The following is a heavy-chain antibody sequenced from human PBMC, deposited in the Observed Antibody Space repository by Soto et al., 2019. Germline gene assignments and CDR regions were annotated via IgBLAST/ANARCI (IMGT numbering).Heavy chain of an antibody. CDR2: ISGAGDKT. D-gene: IGHD3-3*01. J-gene: IGHJ6*02. CDR1: EFTFSRYA. V-gene: IGHV3-23*01. Sequence: GGSLRLSCAASEFTFSRYAMYWVRQAPGKGLEWVSAISGAGDKTFYSEPVRGRFTISRDNSENTLFLQMNSLRAEDTAIYYCVKATSAAPFGYYGMDVWGQGTTVTVSS. CDR3: VKATSAAPFGYYGMDV.